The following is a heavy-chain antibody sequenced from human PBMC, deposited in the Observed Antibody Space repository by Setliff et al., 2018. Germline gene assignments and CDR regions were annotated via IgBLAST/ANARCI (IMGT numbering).Heavy chain of an antibody. CDR3: ARVPPRDQAFDY. V-gene: IGHV3-23*01. CDR2: ISGSSGST. J-gene: IGHJ4*02. CDR1: GFTFSSYA. Sequence: GESLKISCAASGFTFSSYAMSWVRQAPGKGLEWVSAISGSSGSTYYADSVKGRFTISRDNSKNTLYLQMNSLRAEDTAVYYCARVPPRDQAFDYWGQGTLVTVSS. D-gene: IGHD2-21*02.